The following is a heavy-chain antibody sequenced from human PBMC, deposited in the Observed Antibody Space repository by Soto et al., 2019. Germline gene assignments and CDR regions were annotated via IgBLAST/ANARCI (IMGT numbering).Heavy chain of an antibody. Sequence: GASVKVSCKASGYTFTSYDINWVRQATGQRLEWMGWMNANNGNTSVPQKFQGRVTFTRDTSASTVYMEVSSLRSEDTAVYYCARAAYYYESSGYYPGDYWGQGTLVTVSS. CDR3: ARAAYYYESSGYYPGDY. D-gene: IGHD3-22*01. J-gene: IGHJ4*02. CDR1: GYTFTSYD. CDR2: MNANNGNT. V-gene: IGHV1-8*01.